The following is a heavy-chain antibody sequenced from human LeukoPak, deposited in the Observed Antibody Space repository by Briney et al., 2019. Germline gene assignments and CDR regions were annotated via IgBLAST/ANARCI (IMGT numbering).Heavy chain of an antibody. CDR1: GGTFSSYA. CDR3: ARLILTDYYYFDY. J-gene: IGHJ4*02. CDR2: IIPIFGTA. Sequence: SVKVSCKASGGTFSSYAISWVRQAPGQGLEWMGGIIPIFGTANYAQNFQGRVTMTTDTSTSTAHMELRSLRSDDTAVYYCARLILTDYYYFDYWGQGSLVTVSS. D-gene: IGHD3-9*01. V-gene: IGHV1-69*05.